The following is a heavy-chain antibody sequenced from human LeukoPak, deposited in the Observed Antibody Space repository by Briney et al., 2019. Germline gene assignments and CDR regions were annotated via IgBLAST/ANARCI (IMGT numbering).Heavy chain of an antibody. V-gene: IGHV3-30*18. D-gene: IGHD6-13*01. CDR1: GFTFSSYG. Sequence: GGSLRLSCAASGFTFSSYGMHWVRQAPGKGLEWVAVISYDGSNKYYADSVKGRFTISRDNSKNTLYLQMNSLRAEDTAMYYCAKDPYYSSSWLYYYYGMDVWGQGTTVTVSS. J-gene: IGHJ6*02. CDR3: AKDPYYSSSWLYYYYGMDV. CDR2: ISYDGSNK.